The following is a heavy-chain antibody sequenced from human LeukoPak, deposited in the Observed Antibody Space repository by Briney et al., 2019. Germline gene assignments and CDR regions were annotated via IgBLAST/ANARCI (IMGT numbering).Heavy chain of an antibody. J-gene: IGHJ6*02. CDR2: IYYSGST. CDR3: ARQKDYYDSSGYYYWEDSYYYGMDV. D-gene: IGHD3-22*01. V-gene: IGHV4-39*01. CDR1: GGSISSSIYY. Sequence: SAPLSLPCTVSGGSISSSIYYCGWIRPPPGKGLEWSGSIYYSGSTYYNPSLKSRVTISVDTCKNQFSLKLSSVTAADTAVYYCARQKDYYDSSGYYYWEDSYYYGMDVWGQGTTVTVSS.